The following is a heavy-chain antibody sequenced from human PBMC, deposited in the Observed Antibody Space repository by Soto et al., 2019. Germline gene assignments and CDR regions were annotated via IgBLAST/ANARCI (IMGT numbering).Heavy chain of an antibody. Sequence: EVQLVESGGGLVQPGGSLRLSCAASGFTFSSYWMSWVRQAPGKGLEWVANINRDGSEKYSVDSVKGRFAISRDIAKNSLYLQMNSLRAEDTAVYYCARHGYCNGGNCYYLGAFDIWGQGTMVTVSS. CDR1: GFTFSSYW. J-gene: IGHJ3*02. CDR3: ARHGYCNGGNCYYLGAFDI. CDR2: INRDGSEK. V-gene: IGHV3-7*01. D-gene: IGHD2-15*01.